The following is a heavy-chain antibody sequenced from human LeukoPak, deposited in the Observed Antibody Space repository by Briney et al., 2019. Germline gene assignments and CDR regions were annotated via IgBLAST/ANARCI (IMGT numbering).Heavy chain of an antibody. J-gene: IGHJ6*02. CDR2: VSSSSSNK. Sequence: GRSLRLSCAASGXIFSTYSMNWVRQAPGKGLEWVYSVSSSSSNKYYAASVKGRFTISRDNSKNTLYLQMNSLRAEGMAVYYCAKALISMKAAPQLRAPIYYYGMDVWGQGTTVTVSS. V-gene: IGHV3-21*01. D-gene: IGHD6-13*01. CDR3: AKALISMKAAPQLRAPIYYYGMDV. CDR1: GXIFSTYS.